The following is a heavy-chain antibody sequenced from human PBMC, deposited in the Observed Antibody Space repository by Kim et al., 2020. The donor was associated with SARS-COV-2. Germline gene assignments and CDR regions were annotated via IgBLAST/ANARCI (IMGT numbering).Heavy chain of an antibody. CDR3: ARGATVTTVYYYGMDV. Sequence: GGSLRLSCAASGFTFSDYYMSWIRQAPGKGLEWVSYISSSGSTIYYADSVKGRFTISRDNAKNSLYLQMNSLRAEDTAVYYCARGATVTTVYYYGMDVWGQGTTVTVSS. CDR1: GFTFSDYY. J-gene: IGHJ6*02. CDR2: ISSSGSTI. V-gene: IGHV3-11*01. D-gene: IGHD4-17*01.